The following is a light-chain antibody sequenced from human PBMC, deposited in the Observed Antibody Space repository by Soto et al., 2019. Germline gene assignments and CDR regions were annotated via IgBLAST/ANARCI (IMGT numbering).Light chain of an antibody. CDR2: EVT. CDR3: SSYTSISTPYV. J-gene: IGLJ1*01. CDR1: SSDVGAYIY. V-gene: IGLV2-14*01. Sequence: QSVLTQPASVSGSPGQSITISCTGTSSDVGAYIYASWYQQHPGKAPKLMIYEVTNRPSGVSNRFSGSKSANTASLTISGLQAEDEADYYCSSYTSISTPYVFGTGTKVSVL.